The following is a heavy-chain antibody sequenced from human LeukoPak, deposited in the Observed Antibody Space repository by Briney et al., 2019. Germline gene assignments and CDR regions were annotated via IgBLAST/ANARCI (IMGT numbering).Heavy chain of an antibody. V-gene: IGHV4-30-4*01. CDR3: ASGNLGDWFDP. CDR1: GGSISSGDYY. Sequence: SQTLSLTCTVSGGSISSGDYYWSWIRQPPGKGLEWIGYIYYSGSTYYTPSLKSRVTISVDTSKNQFSLKLSSVTAADTAVYYCASGNLGDWFDPWGQGTLVTVSS. CDR2: IYYSGST. J-gene: IGHJ5*02. D-gene: IGHD4-23*01.